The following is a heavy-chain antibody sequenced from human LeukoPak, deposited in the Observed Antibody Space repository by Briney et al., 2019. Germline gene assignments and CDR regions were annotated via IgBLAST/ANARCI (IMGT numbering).Heavy chain of an antibody. CDR2: ISGSDGSA. D-gene: IGHD2-15*01. V-gene: IGHV3-23*01. J-gene: IGHJ4*02. Sequence: GGSLRLSCSASGFTFSSYSMSWVRQAPGKGLEWVSIISGSDGSAYYADSVKGRFTISRDNSKNTLYLQMNSLRAEDTAVYYCAKAGAVVVVAAKYFDYWGQGTLVTVSS. CDR1: GFTFSSYS. CDR3: AKAGAVVVVAAKYFDY.